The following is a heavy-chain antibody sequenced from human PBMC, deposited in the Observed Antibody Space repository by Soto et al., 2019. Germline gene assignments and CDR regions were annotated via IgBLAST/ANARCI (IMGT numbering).Heavy chain of an antibody. CDR2: INPSGGST. D-gene: IGHD2-15*01. CDR1: GYTFTSYY. V-gene: IGHV1-46*01. J-gene: IGHJ4*02. Sequence: QVQLVQSGAEVKKPGASVKVSYKASGYTFTSYYMHWVRQAPGRGLDGMGIINPSGGSTSYAQKFQGRVTMTRDTSTSTVYMELSSLRSEDTAVYYCARQYCSGGSCYTLDYWGQGTLVTVSS. CDR3: ARQYCSGGSCYTLDY.